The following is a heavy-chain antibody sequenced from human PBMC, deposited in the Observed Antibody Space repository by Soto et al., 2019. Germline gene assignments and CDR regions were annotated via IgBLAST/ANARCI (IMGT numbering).Heavy chain of an antibody. CDR2: INTGSGNT. CDR1: GYTFTGYY. Sequence: ASVKVSCKASGYTFTGYYMHWVRQAPGQSLEWMGWINTGSGNTKYSQKLQGRVTITGDTSASTAYMEVSSLRSGDTAVYYCARGGYSGYQWDYWGQGTLVTVSS. CDR3: ARGGYSGYQWDY. V-gene: IGHV1-3*04. D-gene: IGHD5-12*01. J-gene: IGHJ4*02.